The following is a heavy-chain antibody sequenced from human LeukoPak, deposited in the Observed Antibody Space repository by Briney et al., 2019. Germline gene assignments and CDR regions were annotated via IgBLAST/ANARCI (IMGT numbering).Heavy chain of an antibody. V-gene: IGHV4-34*01. CDR2: INHSGST. CDR1: GGSLSSYY. Sequence: RPSETLSLTCTVSGGSLSSYYWSWIRQPPGKGLEWIGEINHSGSTNYNPSLKSRVTISVDTSKNQFSLKLSSVTAADTAVYYCASLYYYGSGSYKAGWFDPWGQGTLVTVSS. J-gene: IGHJ5*02. CDR3: ASLYYYGSGSYKAGWFDP. D-gene: IGHD3-10*01.